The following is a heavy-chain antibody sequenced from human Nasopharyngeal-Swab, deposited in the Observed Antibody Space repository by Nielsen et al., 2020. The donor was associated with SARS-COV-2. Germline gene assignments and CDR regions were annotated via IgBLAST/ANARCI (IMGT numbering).Heavy chain of an antibody. J-gene: IGHJ4*02. D-gene: IGHD4-17*01. Sequence: SQTPSLTCAVYGGSFTTYSWIWIRQPPGKGLGWIGEINHIGSTNYNTYNPSLNSRVTISLATSKNQFSLTLTSVTAADTAIYFCARGRYYGDYDYWGQGALVTVSS. CDR2: INHIGST. CDR3: ARGRYYGDYDY. CDR1: GGSFTTYS. V-gene: IGHV4-34*01.